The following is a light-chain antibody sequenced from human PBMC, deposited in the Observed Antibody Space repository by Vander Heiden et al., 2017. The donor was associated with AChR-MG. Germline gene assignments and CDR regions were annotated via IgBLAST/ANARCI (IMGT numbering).Light chain of an antibody. V-gene: IGLV1-40*01. J-gene: IGLJ2*01. Sequence: QSVLAQPPSVSGAPRQRVTISCAGGSSNIGAIYDVQWYQQRLPGTAPKLLIYGDSNRPSGVPDRFSGSRSGTSASLAITGLQADDEGYYYCQSYDSNLGGSIFGGGTKLTVL. CDR3: QSYDSNLGGSI. CDR2: GDS. CDR1: SSNIGAIYD.